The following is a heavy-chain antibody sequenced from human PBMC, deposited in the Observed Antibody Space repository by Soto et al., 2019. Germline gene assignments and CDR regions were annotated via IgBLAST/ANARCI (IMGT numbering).Heavy chain of an antibody. J-gene: IGHJ4*02. CDR2: ITGGGSST. V-gene: IGHV3-23*01. Sequence: PGGSLRLSCAASGFTFSRYAMSWVRQAPGKGLEWVSAITGGGSSTYYADSVKGRFTISRDNSKNTLSLQMNGLRAEDTAVYYCAKGSAAARPYYFDYWGQGALLTVSS. CDR1: GFTFSRYA. D-gene: IGHD6-13*01. CDR3: AKGSAAARPYYFDY.